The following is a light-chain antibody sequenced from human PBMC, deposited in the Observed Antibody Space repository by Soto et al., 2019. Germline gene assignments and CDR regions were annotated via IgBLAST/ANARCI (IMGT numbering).Light chain of an antibody. CDR1: QSISGRY. CDR3: QQYGSSPGT. Sequence: PGERASLSCRASQSISGRYLAWYQQKPGQAPRLLIYDASSRATGIPDRFSGSGSGTDFILTISRLEPEDVAVYYCQQYGSSPGTFGQGTQVEIK. J-gene: IGKJ1*01. V-gene: IGKV3-20*01. CDR2: DAS.